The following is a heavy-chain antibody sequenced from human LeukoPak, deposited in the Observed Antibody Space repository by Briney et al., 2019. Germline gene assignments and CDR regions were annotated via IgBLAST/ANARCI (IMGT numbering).Heavy chain of an antibody. V-gene: IGHV3-48*02. D-gene: IGHD4-23*01. J-gene: IGHJ4*02. CDR1: GFTFSSYS. Sequence: PGGSLRLSCAASGFTFSSYSMNWVRQAPGKGLEWISYISSYSSTIYYADSVKGRITISRDNAKNSLYLQMNSLRDEDTAVYYCARDYGGNSFIDYWGQGTLVTVSS. CDR3: ARDYGGNSFIDY. CDR2: ISSYSSTI.